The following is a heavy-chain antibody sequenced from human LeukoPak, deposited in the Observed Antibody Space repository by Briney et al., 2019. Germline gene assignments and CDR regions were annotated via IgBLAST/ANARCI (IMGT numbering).Heavy chain of an antibody. D-gene: IGHD3-10*01. CDR2: MNPNSGNT. V-gene: IGHV1-8*03. Sequence: AASVRVSCKGSGYTFNSHDINWVRQATGQGLEWMGWMNPNSGNTGYAQKFQGRVTITRDTSMSTAYMELGSLRSEDTAVYYCAKTSGYYASGSYYNWGQGTLVTVSS. J-gene: IGHJ4*02. CDR1: GYTFNSHD. CDR3: AKTSGYYASGSYYN.